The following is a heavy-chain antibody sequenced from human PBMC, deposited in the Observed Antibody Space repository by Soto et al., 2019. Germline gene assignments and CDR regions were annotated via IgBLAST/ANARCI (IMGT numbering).Heavy chain of an antibody. J-gene: IGHJ4*02. CDR1: GFTFSSYA. CDR3: ARTSGMLAGPVDY. D-gene: IGHD6-19*01. V-gene: IGHV3-30-3*01. CDR2: ISYDGSNK. Sequence: GGSLRLSCAAPGFTFSSYAMHWVRQAPGKGLEWVAVISYDGSNKYYADSVKGRFTISRDNSKNTLYLQMNSLRAEDTAVYYCARTSGMLAGPVDYWSQGTLVTVSS.